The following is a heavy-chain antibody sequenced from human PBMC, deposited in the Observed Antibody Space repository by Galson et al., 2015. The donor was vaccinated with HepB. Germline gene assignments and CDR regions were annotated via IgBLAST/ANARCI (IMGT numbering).Heavy chain of an antibody. CDR3: ARGSRRWLRVVGMDV. CDR1: GYSFTSYW. D-gene: IGHD5-12*01. Sequence: QSGAEVKKPGESLRISCKGSGYSFTSYWISWVRQMPGKGLEWMGRIDPSDSYTNYSPSFQGHVTISADTSISTAYLQWSSLKASDTAMYYCARGSRRWLRVVGMDVWGQGTTVTVSS. V-gene: IGHV5-10-1*01. CDR2: IDPSDSYT. J-gene: IGHJ6*02.